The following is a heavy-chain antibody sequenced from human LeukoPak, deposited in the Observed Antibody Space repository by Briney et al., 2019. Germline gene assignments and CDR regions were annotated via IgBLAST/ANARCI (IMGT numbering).Heavy chain of an antibody. CDR2: ISLYNGST. Sequence: ASVKVSCKASGYTFTSYGINWVRQAPGQGLEWMGWISLYNGSTNYAQKLQGRVTMTTDTSTSTAYMELRSLGSGDTAVYYCARTLDYYDRSGLSSFDYWGQGTLVTLSS. CDR3: ARTLDYYDRSGLSSFDY. D-gene: IGHD3-22*01. CDR1: GYTFTSYG. J-gene: IGHJ4*02. V-gene: IGHV1-18*01.